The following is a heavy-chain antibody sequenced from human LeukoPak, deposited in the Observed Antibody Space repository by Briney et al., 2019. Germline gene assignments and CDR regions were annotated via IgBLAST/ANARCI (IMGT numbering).Heavy chain of an antibody. Sequence: SQTLSLTCTVSGGSIGSDDYYWNWIRQPPGKGLEWIGYIYHSGSTYYNPSLKSRVTISVDTSKNQFSLKLSSVTAADTAVYYCATSRDGYNPFDYWGQGTLVTVSS. CDR1: GGSIGSDDYY. V-gene: IGHV4-30-2*01. D-gene: IGHD5-24*01. CDR3: ATSRDGYNPFDY. CDR2: IYHSGST. J-gene: IGHJ4*02.